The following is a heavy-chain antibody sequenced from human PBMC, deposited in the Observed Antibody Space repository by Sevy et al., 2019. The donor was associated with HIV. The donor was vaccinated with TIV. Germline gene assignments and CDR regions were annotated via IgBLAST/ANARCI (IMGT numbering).Heavy chain of an antibody. J-gene: IGHJ6*02. V-gene: IGHV3-23*01. D-gene: IGHD2-21*01. CDR2: ISGSGGSR. CDR1: GFTFSSYA. CDR3: AKGVNAGPDYGMDV. Sequence: GGSLRLSCAASGFTFSSYAMNWVRQAPGKGLEWVSAISGSGGSRYYADSVKGRFTISRDNSKNTLYLQMSSLRAEDTAVYYCAKGVNAGPDYGMDVWGQGTTVTVSS.